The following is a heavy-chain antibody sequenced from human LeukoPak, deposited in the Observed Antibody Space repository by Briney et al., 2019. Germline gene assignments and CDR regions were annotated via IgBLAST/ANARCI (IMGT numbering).Heavy chain of an antibody. CDR3: ARLGAAGPPRHFDH. Sequence: GGSLRLSCAASGFTVSSNYMSWVRQAPGKGLEWVSVIYSGGSTYYADSVKGRFTISRDNSKNTLYLQMNSLRAEDTAVYYCARLGAAGPPRHFDHWGQGTLVTVSS. V-gene: IGHV3-53*01. J-gene: IGHJ4*02. CDR2: IYSGGST. D-gene: IGHD6-13*01. CDR1: GFTVSSNY.